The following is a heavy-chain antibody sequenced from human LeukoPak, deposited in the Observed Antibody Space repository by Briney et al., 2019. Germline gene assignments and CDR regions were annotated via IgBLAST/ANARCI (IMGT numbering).Heavy chain of an antibody. J-gene: IGHJ4*02. CDR2: MNPNSGNT. CDR1: VYTFTSYD. D-gene: IGHD3-10*01. CDR3: ARGRALWFGENYFDY. V-gene: IGHV1-8*01. Sequence: ASVKVSCKASVYTFTSYDINWVRQATGQGLEWMGWMNPNSGNTGYEQKFQGRVTMTRNTSIGTVYMELSSLRSEDTAVYYGARGRALWFGENYFDYWGQGTLVTVSS.